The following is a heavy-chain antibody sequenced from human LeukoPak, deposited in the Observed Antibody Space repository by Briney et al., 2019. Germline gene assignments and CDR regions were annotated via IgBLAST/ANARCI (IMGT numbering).Heavy chain of an antibody. CDR1: GFTFSSYA. J-gene: IGHJ4*02. V-gene: IGHV3-30*04. D-gene: IGHD2/OR15-2a*01. Sequence: GRSLRLSCAASGFTFSSYAMYWVRQAPGKGLEWVAVISYDGSDKFYADSVKGRFTISRDSSKNTLYLQMNSLRPEDTAVYYCARDSTWQIDYWGQGTLVTVSS. CDR2: ISYDGSDK. CDR3: ARDSTWQIDY.